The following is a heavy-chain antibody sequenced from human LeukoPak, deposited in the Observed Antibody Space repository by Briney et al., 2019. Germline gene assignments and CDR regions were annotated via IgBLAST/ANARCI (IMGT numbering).Heavy chain of an antibody. V-gene: IGHV3-23*01. D-gene: IGHD3-22*01. J-gene: IGHJ4*02. CDR2: ISGSGSTI. CDR3: ARDGNYYDSSGYFNFDY. Sequence: GGSLRLSCAASGFTFSSYAMSWVRQAPGKGLEWVSGISGSGSTIYYADSVKGRFTISRDNAKNSLYLQMNSLRAEDTAVYYCARDGNYYDSSGYFNFDYWGQGTLVTVSS. CDR1: GFTFSSYA.